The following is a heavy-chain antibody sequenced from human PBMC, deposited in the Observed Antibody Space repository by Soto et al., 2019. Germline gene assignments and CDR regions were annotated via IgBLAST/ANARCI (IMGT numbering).Heavy chain of an antibody. CDR1: GGRFSNYF. J-gene: IGHJ4*02. Sequence: QVQLQQWGAGLLKPSETLSLTCAVSGGRFSNYFWAWIRQAPGKGLEWIGEINHSGDTHFDPSLEDRVNMSLDTAKNQFSLKLRSVTAAEPAVYPCAGPPPDTQGSWGQGTLVTVSS. D-gene: IGHD2-15*01. CDR2: INHSGDT. CDR3: AGPPPDTQGS. V-gene: IGHV4-34*01.